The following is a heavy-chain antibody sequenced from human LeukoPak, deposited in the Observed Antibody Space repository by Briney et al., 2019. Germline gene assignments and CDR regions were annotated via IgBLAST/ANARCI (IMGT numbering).Heavy chain of an antibody. J-gene: IGHJ1*01. Sequence: PGGSLRLSCAASGFTFSSYAMSWVRQAPGKGLEWVSAISGSGGSTYYADSVKGRFTISRDNSKNTLYLQMNSLRAVDTAVYYCAKSLGYCGSTSCYYFQHWGQGTLVTVSS. CDR1: GFTFSSYA. CDR2: ISGSGGST. D-gene: IGHD2-2*01. CDR3: AKSLGYCGSTSCYYFQH. V-gene: IGHV3-23*01.